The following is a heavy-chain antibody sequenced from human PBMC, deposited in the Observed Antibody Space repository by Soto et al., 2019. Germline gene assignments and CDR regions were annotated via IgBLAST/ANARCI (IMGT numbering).Heavy chain of an antibody. CDR1: GGSLTSNNW. CDR3: ASRDPGTSVDY. D-gene: IGHD1-7*01. CDR2: IYRTGST. J-gene: IGHJ4*02. Sequence: QVQLQESGPGLVKPSGTLSLTCAVSGGSLTSNNWWTWVRQPPGKGLEWIGEIYRTGSTNYNPSLKSRVTISLDKSENQFTMKVTSRTAADTAVYYCASRDPGTSVDYWGQGTLVTVSS. V-gene: IGHV4-4*02.